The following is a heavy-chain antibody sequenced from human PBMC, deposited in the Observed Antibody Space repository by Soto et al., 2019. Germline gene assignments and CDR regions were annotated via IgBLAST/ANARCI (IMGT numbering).Heavy chain of an antibody. V-gene: IGHV1-18*01. CDR1: GYGFTTYG. Sequence: QVHLVQSGAEVKKPWASVKVCCKGSGYGFTTYGITWVRQAPGQGLEWMAWISAHNGNTNYAQKLQGRVTVTRDTATSTAYMELRSLRSDDTAVYYCARGRYGDYWGQGALVTVSS. CDR2: ISAHNGNT. CDR3: ARGRYGDY. D-gene: IGHD1-1*01. J-gene: IGHJ4*02.